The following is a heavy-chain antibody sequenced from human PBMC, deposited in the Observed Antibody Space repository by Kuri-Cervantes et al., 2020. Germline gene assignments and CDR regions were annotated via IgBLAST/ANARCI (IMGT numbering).Heavy chain of an antibody. Sequence: GESLKISCAASGFTFSSYAMSWVRQAPGKGLEWVGRIEARVDGGTTDYAAPVKGRFAISRDDSKNTLYLQMNSLKIEDTALYYCATEFHGSFNYWGQGALVTVSS. CDR3: ATEFHGSFNY. CDR2: IEARVDGGTT. V-gene: IGHV3-15*04. J-gene: IGHJ4*02. D-gene: IGHD3-10*01. CDR1: GFTFSSYA.